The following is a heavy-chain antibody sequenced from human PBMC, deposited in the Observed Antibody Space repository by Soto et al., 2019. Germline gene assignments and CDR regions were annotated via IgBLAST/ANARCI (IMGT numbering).Heavy chain of an antibody. Sequence: GGSLRLSCAASGFTFSRYWMHWVRQAPGKGLVWVSRINSDGRSTSYADSVKGRFTISRNNAKNTLYLQMNSLRAEDTAVYYCARDKGGSYPGDYYYYGMDVWGQGTTVTVSS. CDR2: INSDGRST. V-gene: IGHV3-74*01. J-gene: IGHJ6*02. D-gene: IGHD1-26*01. CDR3: ARDKGGSYPGDYYYYGMDV. CDR1: GFTFSRYW.